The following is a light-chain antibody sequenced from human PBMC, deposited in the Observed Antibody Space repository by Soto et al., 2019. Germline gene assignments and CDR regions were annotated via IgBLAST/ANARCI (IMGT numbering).Light chain of an antibody. CDR1: SSDVGGYNY. V-gene: IGLV2-8*01. Sequence: QSVLAQPPSASGSPGQSVTISCTGTSSDVGGYNYVSWYQQHPGKAPKLMIYEVSKRPSGVPDRFSGSKSGNTASLTVSGLQADDEADYFCSSYAGNNNYVFATGTNVTVL. CDR2: EVS. CDR3: SSYAGNNNYV. J-gene: IGLJ1*01.